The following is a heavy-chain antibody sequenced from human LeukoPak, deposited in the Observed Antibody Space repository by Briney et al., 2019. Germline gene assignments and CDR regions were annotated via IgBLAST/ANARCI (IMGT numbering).Heavy chain of an antibody. CDR3: AKDSLGYCSSTSCYVRY. D-gene: IGHD2-2*01. V-gene: IGHV3-23*01. Sequence: ETLSLTCTVSGGSISSYYWSWVRQAPGKGLEWVSAISGSGGSTYYADSVKGRFTISRDNSKNTLYLQMNSLRAEDTAVYYCAKDSLGYCSSTSCYVRYWGQGTLVTVSS. CDR2: ISGSGGST. J-gene: IGHJ4*02. CDR1: GGSISSYY.